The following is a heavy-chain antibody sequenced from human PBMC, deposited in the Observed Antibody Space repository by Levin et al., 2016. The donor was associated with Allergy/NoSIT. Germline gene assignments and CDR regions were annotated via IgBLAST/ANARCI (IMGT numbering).Heavy chain of an antibody. D-gene: IGHD6-19*01. V-gene: IGHV1-8*01. CDR1: GYTFTSYD. CDR2: MNPNSGNT. J-gene: IGHJ4*02. CDR3: ARTRGRAVAGTYDY. Sequence: ASVKVSCKASGYTFTSYDINWVRQATGQGLEWMGWMNPNSGNTGYAQKFQGRVTMTRDTSTSTVYMELSSLRSEDTAVYYCARTRGRAVAGTYDYWGQGTLVTVSS.